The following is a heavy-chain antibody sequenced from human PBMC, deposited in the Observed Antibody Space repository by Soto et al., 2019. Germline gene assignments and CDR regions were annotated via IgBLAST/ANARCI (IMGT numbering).Heavy chain of an antibody. J-gene: IGHJ4*02. CDR3: AKDLADTSPNCSGGSCYKDNSYYFDY. CDR1: GFTFSSYG. V-gene: IGHV3-30*18. D-gene: IGHD2-15*01. Sequence: QVQLVESGGGVVQPGRSLRLSCAASGFTFSSYGMHWVRQAPGKGLEWVAVISYDGSNKYYADSVKGRFTISRDNSKNTLYLQMNSRRAEDTAVYYCAKDLADTSPNCSGGSCYKDNSYYFDYWGQGTLVTVSS. CDR2: ISYDGSNK.